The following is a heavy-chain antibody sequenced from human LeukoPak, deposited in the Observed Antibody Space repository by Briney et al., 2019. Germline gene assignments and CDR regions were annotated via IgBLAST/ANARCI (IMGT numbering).Heavy chain of an antibody. CDR1: GYTFTSYG. CDR3: ARAGVLRYFDWLKADAFDI. CDR2: ISAYNGNT. J-gene: IGHJ3*02. Sequence: GASVKVSCKASGYTFTSYGISWVRQAPGQGLEWMGWISAYNGNTNYAQKLQGRVTMTTDTSTSTAYMALTSLRSEDTAVYYCARAGVLRYFDWLKADAFDIWGQGTMVTVSS. V-gene: IGHV1-18*01. D-gene: IGHD3-9*01.